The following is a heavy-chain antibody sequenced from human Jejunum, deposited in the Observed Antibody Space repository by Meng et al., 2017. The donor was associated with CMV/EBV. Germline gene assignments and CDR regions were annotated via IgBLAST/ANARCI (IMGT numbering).Heavy chain of an antibody. Sequence: QGQWPHSGPGLVKPSASLSLTCTVSGGSISDYYWSWIRQPAGKVLEWIGRIYSNGATNYNPSLKSRVTMSVDTSKNQFSLKLSSVTAADTAVYFCARDMHREVVIQDYWGQGTLVTVFS. D-gene: IGHD3-10*01. CDR1: GGSISDYY. CDR2: IYSNGAT. V-gene: IGHV4-4*07. J-gene: IGHJ4*02. CDR3: ARDMHREVVIQDY.